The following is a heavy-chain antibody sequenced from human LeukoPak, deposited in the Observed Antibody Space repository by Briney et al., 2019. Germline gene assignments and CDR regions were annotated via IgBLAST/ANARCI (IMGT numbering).Heavy chain of an antibody. CDR2: INAGNGNT. CDR1: GYTFTSYA. Sequence: GASVKVSCKASGYTFTSYAMHWVRQAPGQRLEWMGWINAGNGNTKYSQKFQGRVTITRDASASTAYMELSSLRSEDTAVYYCARDRVVPAAIGFDPWGQGGLGTV. J-gene: IGHJ5*02. D-gene: IGHD2-2*01. CDR3: ARDRVVPAAIGFDP. V-gene: IGHV1-3*01.